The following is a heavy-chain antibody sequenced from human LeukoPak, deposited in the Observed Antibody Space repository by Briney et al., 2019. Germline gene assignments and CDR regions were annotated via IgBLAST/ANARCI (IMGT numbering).Heavy chain of an antibody. V-gene: IGHV1-18*01. Sequence: ASVKVSCKASGYTFRKYAIRWVRQAPGHGLEWMGWISDYNGNTNYAQKVQGRVSMTTDTSTSTDYMELRSLRSDDTAVYVCASAFNTPSLTGYYNFDYWGQGTLVTVSS. CDR2: ISDYNGNT. CDR1: GYTFRKYA. CDR3: ASAFNTPSLTGYYNFDY. D-gene: IGHD3-9*01. J-gene: IGHJ4*02.